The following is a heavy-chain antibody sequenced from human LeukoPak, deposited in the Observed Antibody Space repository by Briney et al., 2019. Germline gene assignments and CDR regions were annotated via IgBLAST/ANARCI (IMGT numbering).Heavy chain of an antibody. D-gene: IGHD5-18*01. CDR1: GGSFSGYS. V-gene: IGHV4-34*01. CDR2: INHSGST. Sequence: SETLSLTCAVYGGSFSGYSWSWIRQPPGKGLEWIGEINHSGSTNYNPSLKSRVTISVDTSKNQFSLKRSSVTAADTAGYYCTRGPKAGISYGDFDYRGQGNLVTVSS. J-gene: IGHJ4*02. CDR3: TRGPKAGISYGDFDY.